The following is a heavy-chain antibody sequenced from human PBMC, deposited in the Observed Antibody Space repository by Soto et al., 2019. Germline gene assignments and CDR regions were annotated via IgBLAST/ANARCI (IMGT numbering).Heavy chain of an antibody. D-gene: IGHD3-22*01. V-gene: IGHV1-69*12. CDR3: ARDRRDSSGYYYYYGMDV. Sequence: QVQLVQSGAEVKKPGSSVKVSCKASGGTFSSYAISWVRQAPGQGLEWMGGIIPIFGTANYAQKFQGRVTITADEATSTAYMELSSLRSEDTAVYYCARDRRDSSGYYYYYGMDVWGQGTTVTVSS. J-gene: IGHJ6*02. CDR1: GGTFSSYA. CDR2: IIPIFGTA.